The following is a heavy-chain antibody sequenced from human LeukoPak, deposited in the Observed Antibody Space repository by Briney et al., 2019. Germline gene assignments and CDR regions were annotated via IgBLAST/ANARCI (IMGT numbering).Heavy chain of an antibody. CDR2: ISTDSTTI. CDR3: VRQEPYGGKTFDP. J-gene: IGHJ5*02. V-gene: IGHV3-48*01. D-gene: IGHD4-23*01. CDR1: GFTFRSYT. Sequence: GGSLRLSCAASGFTFRSYTMNWVRQAPGKGLEWISYISTDSTTIYYADSVRGRFTISRDNAKNSLYLQMNRLRAEDTAAYYCVRQEPYGGKTFDPWGQGTLVTVSS.